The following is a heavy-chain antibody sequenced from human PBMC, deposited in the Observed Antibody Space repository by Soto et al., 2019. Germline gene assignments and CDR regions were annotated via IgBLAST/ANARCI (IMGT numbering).Heavy chain of an antibody. D-gene: IGHD3-10*01. CDR3: ARGEELADAFDI. V-gene: IGHV3-21*01. Sequence: GGSLRLSCAASGFTFSSYSMNWVRQAPGKGLEWVSSISSSSSYIYYADSVKGRFTISRDNAKNSMYLQMNSLRAEDTAVYYCARGEELADAFDIWGQGTMVTVSS. CDR2: ISSSSSYI. J-gene: IGHJ3*02. CDR1: GFTFSSYS.